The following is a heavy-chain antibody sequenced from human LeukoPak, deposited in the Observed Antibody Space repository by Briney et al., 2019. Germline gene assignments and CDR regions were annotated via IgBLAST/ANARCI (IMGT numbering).Heavy chain of an antibody. J-gene: IGHJ4*02. CDR3: ARAPHFFDTSGSRYYLDY. V-gene: IGHV4-39*07. D-gene: IGHD3-22*01. CDR2: IYYSGNT. CDR1: GGSIRRTTYY. Sequence: SETLSLTCSVSGGSIRRTTYYWGWIRQPPGKGLEWIGSIYYSGNTYYSPSLMSRVTISVDTSKNQFSLILSSVTAADTAVYYCARAPHFFDTSGSRYYLDYWGQGALVAVSS.